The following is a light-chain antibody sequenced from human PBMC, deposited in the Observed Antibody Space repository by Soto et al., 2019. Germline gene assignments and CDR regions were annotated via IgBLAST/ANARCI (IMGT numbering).Light chain of an antibody. CDR2: GNS. Sequence: QSVLTQPPSVSGAPGQRVTISCTGSSSNIGAGYDVHWYQQLPGTAPKLLIYGNSNRPSGVPDRFSGSKSGTSASLAITGLQAEDEADYYCQYYDSSLSGVVFCGGTQLTV. V-gene: IGLV1-40*01. CDR3: QYYDSSLSGVV. CDR1: SSNIGAGYD. J-gene: IGLJ2*01.